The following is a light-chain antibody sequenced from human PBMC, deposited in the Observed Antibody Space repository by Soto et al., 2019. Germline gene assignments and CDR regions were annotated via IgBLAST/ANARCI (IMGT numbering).Light chain of an antibody. J-gene: IGKJ1*01. CDR2: DAS. CDR1: QSISSW. CDR3: QHYDDYST. Sequence: DIQMTQSPSTLSASVGDRVTITCRASQSISSWLAWYQKRPGRAPKLLIYDASSLESGVPSRFSGSGSGTEFTITISSLQPDDFATYYCQHYDDYSTFGQGTKVEIK. V-gene: IGKV1-5*01.